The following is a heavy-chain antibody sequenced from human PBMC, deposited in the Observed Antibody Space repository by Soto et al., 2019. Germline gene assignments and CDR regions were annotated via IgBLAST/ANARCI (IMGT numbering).Heavy chain of an antibody. CDR1: GFSLTTSGVG. J-gene: IGHJ4*02. D-gene: IGHD3-3*01. CDR3: AHRVLRTVFGLVTTTAIYFDF. CDR2: IYWDDDK. Sequence: QITLNESGPPLVKPTQTLTLTCTFSGFSLTTSGVGVGWIRQSPGKAPEWLALIYWDDDKRYSPSLKSRLTITKDTSKNPVGLTMANFDPADTATYFCAHRVLRTVFGLVTTTAIYFDFWGQGTPVAVSS. V-gene: IGHV2-5*02.